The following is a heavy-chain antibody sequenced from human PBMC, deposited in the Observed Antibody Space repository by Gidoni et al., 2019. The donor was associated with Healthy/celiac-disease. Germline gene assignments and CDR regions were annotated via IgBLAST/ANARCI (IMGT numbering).Heavy chain of an antibody. CDR3: AREIDYDSSGYYG. V-gene: IGHV3-33*01. Sequence: VVQPGRSLRLSCAASGFTFSSYGMHWVRQAPGKGLEWVAVIWYDGSNKYYADSVKGRFTISRDNSKNTLYLQMNSLRAEDTAVYYCAREIDYDSSGYYGWGQGTLVTVSS. D-gene: IGHD3-22*01. CDR2: IWYDGSNK. CDR1: GFTFSSYG. J-gene: IGHJ4*02.